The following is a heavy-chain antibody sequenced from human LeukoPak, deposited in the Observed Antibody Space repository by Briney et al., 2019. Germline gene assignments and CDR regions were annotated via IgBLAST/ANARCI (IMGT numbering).Heavy chain of an antibody. CDR1: GGSISSYY. J-gene: IGHJ4*02. V-gene: IGHV4-4*07. CDR2: IYTSGST. CDR3: ARAASGYSSSWYVHPFDY. D-gene: IGHD6-13*01. Sequence: SETLSLTCTVSGGSISSYYWIWIRQPAGKGLEWIGRIYTSGSTNYNPSLKSRVTMSVDTSKNQFSLKLSSVTAADTAVYYCARAASGYSSSWYVHPFDYWGQGTLVTVSS.